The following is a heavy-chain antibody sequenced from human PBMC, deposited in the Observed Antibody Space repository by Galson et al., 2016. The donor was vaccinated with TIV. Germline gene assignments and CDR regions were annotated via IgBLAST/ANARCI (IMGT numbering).Heavy chain of an antibody. CDR1: GYIFNNFG. D-gene: IGHD6-25*01. Sequence: SVKVSCKASGYIFNNFGVSWVRQAPGQGLEWMAWISVYNGNTNYAQSLQGRVTLTTDTSTSKAYMELRSLRSNDTAVNYCARDTPSLLAAATMDYWGQGTLVTVSS. CDR3: ARDTPSLLAAATMDY. CDR2: ISVYNGNT. V-gene: IGHV1-18*01. J-gene: IGHJ4*02.